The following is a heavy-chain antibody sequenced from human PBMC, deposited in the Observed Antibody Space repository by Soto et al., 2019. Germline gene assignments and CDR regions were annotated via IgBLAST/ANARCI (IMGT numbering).Heavy chain of an antibody. CDR1: GYSISSGYY. V-gene: IGHV4-38-2*02. Sequence: QVQLQESGPGLVKPSETLSLTCAVSGYSISSGYYWGWIRQPPGKGLEWIGSIYHSGSTYYNPSLMSRVTISVDTSKNQFSLKLSSVTAADTAVYYCARDGRAARRHFDYWGQGTLVTVSS. CDR2: IYHSGST. CDR3: ARDGRAARRHFDY. J-gene: IGHJ4*02. D-gene: IGHD6-6*01.